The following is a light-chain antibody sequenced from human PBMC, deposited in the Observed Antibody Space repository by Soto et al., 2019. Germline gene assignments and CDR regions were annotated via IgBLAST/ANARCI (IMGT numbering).Light chain of an antibody. CDR3: RSYTSSSTLYV. V-gene: IGLV2-14*01. CDR2: DVS. J-gene: IGLJ1*01. Sequence: QSALTQPASVSGSPGQSITISCTGTSSDVGGYNYVSWYQQHPGKAPKLMIFDVSNRPSGVSNRFSGSKSGITASLTISGLQAEDEDDYYCRSYTSSSTLYVFGTGTKLTVL. CDR1: SSDVGGYNY.